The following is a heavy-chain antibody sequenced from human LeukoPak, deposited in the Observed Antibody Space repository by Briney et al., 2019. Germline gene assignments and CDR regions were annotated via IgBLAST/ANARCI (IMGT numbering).Heavy chain of an antibody. Sequence: PSETLSLTCTVSGGSISSGGYYWSWIRQHPGTGLEWIGYIYYSGSTSYNPSLKSRVTISIDTSKNQFSLKLSSVTAADTAMYYCARDKLGHGDYASWFDPWGQGSLVTVSS. CDR1: GGSISSGGYY. J-gene: IGHJ5*02. D-gene: IGHD4-17*01. CDR2: IYYSGST. CDR3: ARDKLGHGDYASWFDP. V-gene: IGHV4-31*03.